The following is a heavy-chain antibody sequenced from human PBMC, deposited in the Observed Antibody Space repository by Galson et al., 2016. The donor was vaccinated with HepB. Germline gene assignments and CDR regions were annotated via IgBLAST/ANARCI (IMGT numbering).Heavy chain of an antibody. J-gene: IGHJ4*02. CDR2: ISSSSSTI. V-gene: IGHV3-48*02. D-gene: IGHD6-19*01. CDR3: AREGHYSAWFVIDY. CDR1: GFTFSSYS. Sequence: SLRLSCAASGFTFSSYSMNWVRQAPGKGLEWVSYISSSSSTIYYADSVKGRFTISRDNAKNSLYLQMNSLRDEDTAVYYCAREGHYSAWFVIDYWGQGTLVTVSS.